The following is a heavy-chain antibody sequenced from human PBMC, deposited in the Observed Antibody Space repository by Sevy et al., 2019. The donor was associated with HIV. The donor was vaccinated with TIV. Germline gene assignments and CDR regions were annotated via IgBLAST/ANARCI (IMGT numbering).Heavy chain of an antibody. CDR2: INHSEST. J-gene: IGHJ6*02. V-gene: IGHV4-34*01. CDR3: ARGSGWYIDYYYAMDV. D-gene: IGHD6-19*01. Sequence: SETLSLTCAVYGGSFSGYYWSWIRQPPGKGLEWIGEINHSESTNYNPSLKSRLTISVDTSKNQFSLKLSSVTAADTAVYYCARGSGWYIDYYYAMDVWGQGTTVTVSS. CDR1: GGSFSGYY.